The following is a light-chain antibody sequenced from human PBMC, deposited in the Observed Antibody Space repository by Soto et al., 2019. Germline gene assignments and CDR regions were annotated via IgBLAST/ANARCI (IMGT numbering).Light chain of an antibody. CDR2: GAS. J-gene: IGKJ5*01. CDR1: QSVSSN. CDR3: QQYNNWPLT. V-gene: IGKV3-15*01. Sequence: EIVMTQSPAALSVSPGERATLSCRASQSVSSNLAWYQQKPGQAPRLLIYGASSRATGIPVRFSGSGSGTEFTLTISSLQSEDFAVYYCQQYNNWPLTFGQG.